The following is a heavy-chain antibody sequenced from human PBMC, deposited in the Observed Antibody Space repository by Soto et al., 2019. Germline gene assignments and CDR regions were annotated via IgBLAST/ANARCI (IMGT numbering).Heavy chain of an antibody. V-gene: IGHV1-3*01. Sequence: QVQLVQSGAEVKKPGASVKVSCKASGYTFTSYAMHWVRQAPGQRLEWMGWINAGNGNTKYSQKFQGRVTIIPDTSASTAYMERSSLRSEDTAVYYCARGASPRMDYWGQGTLVTVSS. CDR3: ARGASPRMDY. J-gene: IGHJ4*02. D-gene: IGHD1-26*01. CDR2: INAGNGNT. CDR1: GYTFTSYA.